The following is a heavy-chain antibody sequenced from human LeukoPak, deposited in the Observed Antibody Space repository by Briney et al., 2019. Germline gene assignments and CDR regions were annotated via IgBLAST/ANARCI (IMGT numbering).Heavy chain of an antibody. D-gene: IGHD6-6*01. V-gene: IGHV4-61*02. Sequence: SQTLSLTCTVPGGSISSGSYYWSWIRQPAGKGLEWIGRIYTSGSTNYNPSLKSRVTISIDTSKNQFSLKLSSVTAADTAVYYCAAARHYYYYMDVWGKGTTVTVSS. CDR2: IYTSGST. CDR1: GGSISSGSYY. CDR3: AAARHYYYYMDV. J-gene: IGHJ6*03.